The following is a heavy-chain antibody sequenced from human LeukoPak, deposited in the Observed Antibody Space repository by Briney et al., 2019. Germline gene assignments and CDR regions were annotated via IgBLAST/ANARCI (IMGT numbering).Heavy chain of an antibody. J-gene: IGHJ1*01. V-gene: IGHV4-59*01. CDR3: ATMVRRVFEYFQH. CDR1: GDSITSYY. D-gene: IGHD3-10*01. CDR2: LYDGGGT. Sequence: KASETLSLTCTGSGDSITSYYWSWIRQPPGKGLEWIGNLYDGGGTNYNPSLKSRVTISVDTSKNQFSLKLTSVTTADTAVYYCATMVRRVFEYFQHWGQGTLVTVSS.